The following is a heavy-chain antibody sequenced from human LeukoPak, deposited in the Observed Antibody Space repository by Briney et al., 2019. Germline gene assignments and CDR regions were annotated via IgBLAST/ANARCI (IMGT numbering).Heavy chain of an antibody. CDR1: GFNFISSD. V-gene: IGHV3-48*04. D-gene: IGHD3-16*01. CDR3: ARERSRGIDP. J-gene: IGHJ5*02. CDR2: ISSSGSAI. Sequence: GGSLRLSCTASGFNFISSDMNWVRQAPGKGLEWVSYISSSGSAIYYADSVKGRFTISRDNAKNSLYLQMNSLRAKDTAVYYCARERSRGIDPWGQGTLVTVSS.